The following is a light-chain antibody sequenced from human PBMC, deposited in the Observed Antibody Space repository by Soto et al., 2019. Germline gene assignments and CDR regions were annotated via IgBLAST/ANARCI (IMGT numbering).Light chain of an antibody. V-gene: IGKV1-27*01. CDR1: QDIKKF. J-gene: IGKJ1*01. CDR3: QKYDRAPAM. CDR2: AAS. Sequence: DIQLTQSPSSLSASLGDRVTITCRASQDIKKFLAWYQQRPGKVPDLLIYAASTLRSGVPSRFSGNASGTEFSFTTSSRQPEDVASYYCQKYDRAPAMFGQGTKVDIK.